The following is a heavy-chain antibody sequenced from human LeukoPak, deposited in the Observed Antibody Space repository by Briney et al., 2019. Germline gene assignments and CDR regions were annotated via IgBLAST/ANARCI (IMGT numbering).Heavy chain of an antibody. Sequence: GGSLRLSCAASGFTFSNYWMHWVRQAPGKGLVWVSRINSDGSTTSYADSVKGRFTISRDNAKNTLYLQMNSLRAEDTAVYYCTRDGSGTTPLDYWGQGTLVTVSS. CDR1: GFTFSNYW. J-gene: IGHJ4*02. CDR3: TRDGSGTTPLDY. CDR2: INSDGSTT. V-gene: IGHV3-74*01. D-gene: IGHD1-7*01.